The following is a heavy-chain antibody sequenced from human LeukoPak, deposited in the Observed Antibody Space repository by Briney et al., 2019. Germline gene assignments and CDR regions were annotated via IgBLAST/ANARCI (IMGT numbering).Heavy chain of an antibody. D-gene: IGHD3-9*01. CDR2: ISGSGGST. Sequence: GGSLRLSCAAPGFTFSSYAMSWVRQAPGKGLEWVSAISGSGGSTYYADSVKGRFAISRDNSKNPLYLQMNSLRAEDTAVYYCAKALEEYDILTGPFNWGQGTLLGVCS. CDR1: GFTFSSYA. CDR3: AKALEEYDILTGPFN. J-gene: IGHJ4*02. V-gene: IGHV3-23*01.